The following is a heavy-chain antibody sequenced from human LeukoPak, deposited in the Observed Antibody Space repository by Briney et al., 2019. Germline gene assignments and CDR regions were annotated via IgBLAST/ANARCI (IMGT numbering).Heavy chain of an antibody. CDR1: GFTFSSYG. Sequence: PGGSLRLSCAASGFTFSSYGMHWVRQAPGNGLEWVAVISYDGSNKYYADSVKGRFTISRDNSKNTLYLQMNSLRAEDTAVYYCAKDDAFDIWGQGTMVTVSS. CDR2: ISYDGSNK. V-gene: IGHV3-30*18. J-gene: IGHJ3*02. CDR3: AKDDAFDI.